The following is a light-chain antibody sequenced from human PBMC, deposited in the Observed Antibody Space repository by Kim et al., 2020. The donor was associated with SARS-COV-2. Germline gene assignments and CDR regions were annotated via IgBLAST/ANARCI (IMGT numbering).Light chain of an antibody. CDR1: SSDVGSYNF. CDR3: CSYAGSSTSV. V-gene: IGLV2-23*02. CDR2: EVS. J-gene: IGLJ1*01. Sequence: QSALTQPASVSGSPGQSITISCTGTSSDVGSYNFVSWYQQHPGKAPKFMIYEVSKRPSGVSNRFSGSKSGNTASLTISGLQAEDEGDYYSCSYAGSSTSVFGTGTKVTVL.